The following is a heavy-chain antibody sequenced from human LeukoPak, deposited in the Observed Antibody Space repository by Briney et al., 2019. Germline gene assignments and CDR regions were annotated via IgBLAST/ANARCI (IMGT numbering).Heavy chain of an antibody. CDR3: ARDLVYYYDSSGYYFDY. Sequence: PGGSLRLSCAASGFTFSSYAMSWVRQAPGKGLEWVSVIYSAGSTYYADSVKGRFTISRDNSKNSLFLQMHSLRADDTAVYYCARDLVYYYDSSGYYFDYWGQGTLVTVSS. CDR1: GFTFSSYA. V-gene: IGHV3-53*01. J-gene: IGHJ4*02. CDR2: IYSAGST. D-gene: IGHD3-22*01.